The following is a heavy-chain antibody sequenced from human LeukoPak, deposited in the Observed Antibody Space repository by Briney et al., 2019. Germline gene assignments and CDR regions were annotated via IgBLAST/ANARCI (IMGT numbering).Heavy chain of an antibody. V-gene: IGHV3-23*01. CDR3: AKGLTWDSTSCSD. CDR2: IVGSGGNM. CDR1: GFSFSSYA. D-gene: IGHD2-2*01. Sequence: PGGSLRLSCAASGFSFSSYAMSWVRQAPGKGLEWVSAIVGSGGNMYYADSVKGRFTTSRDNLKSTLYLQMNSLRAEDTAFYYCAKGLTWDSTSCSDWGQGTLVTVSS. J-gene: IGHJ4*02.